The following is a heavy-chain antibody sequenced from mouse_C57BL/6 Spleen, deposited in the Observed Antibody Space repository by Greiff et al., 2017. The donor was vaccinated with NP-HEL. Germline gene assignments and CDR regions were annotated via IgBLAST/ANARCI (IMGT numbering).Heavy chain of an antibody. CDR2: IYPGSGGT. D-gene: IGHD2-4*01. CDR1: GYAFSSSW. CDR3: ARISYDYDWYFDV. V-gene: IGHV1-82*01. Sequence: VQLVESGPELVKPGASVKISCKASGYAFSSSWMNWVKQRPGKGLEWIGRIYPGSGGTNYNGKFKGKATLTADKSSSTAYMQLSSLTSEDSAVYFCARISYDYDWYFDVWGTGTSVTVSS. J-gene: IGHJ1*03.